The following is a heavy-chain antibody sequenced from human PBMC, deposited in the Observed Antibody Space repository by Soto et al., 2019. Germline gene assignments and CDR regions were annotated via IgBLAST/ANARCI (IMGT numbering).Heavy chain of an antibody. D-gene: IGHD2-2*01. Sequence: GGSLRLSCAASGFTFSSYAMSWVRQAPGKGLEWVSAISGSGGSTYYADSVKGRFTISRDNSKNTLYLQMNSLRAEDTAVYYCAKDPYCSSTSSYKGGWFDPWGQGPLVTVSS. V-gene: IGHV3-23*01. CDR1: GFTFSSYA. CDR3: AKDPYCSSTSSYKGGWFDP. J-gene: IGHJ5*02. CDR2: ISGSGGST.